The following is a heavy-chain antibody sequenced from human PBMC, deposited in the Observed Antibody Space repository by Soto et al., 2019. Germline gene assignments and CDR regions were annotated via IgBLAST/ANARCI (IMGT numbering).Heavy chain of an antibody. V-gene: IGHV4-39*01. D-gene: IGHD1-1*01. CDR1: GGSISSSSYY. Sequence: QLQLQESGPGLVKPSETLSLTCTVSGGSISSSSYYWGWIRQPPGKGLEWIGSIYYSGSTYYNPSLKSRVTISVDTSKNQFSLRLSSVTAADTAVYYCARSPEFGTPNWFDPWGQGTLVTVSS. J-gene: IGHJ5*02. CDR3: ARSPEFGTPNWFDP. CDR2: IYYSGST.